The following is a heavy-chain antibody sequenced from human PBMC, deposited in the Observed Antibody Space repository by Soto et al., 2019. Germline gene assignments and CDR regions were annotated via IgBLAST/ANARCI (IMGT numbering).Heavy chain of an antibody. J-gene: IGHJ5*02. D-gene: IGHD2-2*01. CDR3: AKDTVPVATPWFDP. CDR2: LSGSGGST. V-gene: IGHV3-23*01. CDR1: GFTFSNYA. Sequence: EVQLLESGGGLVQPGGSLRLSCAASGFTFSNYAMSWVRQAPGKGLEWVSTLSGSGGSTYYADSVKGRFTISRDNSKNTLYLQMNSLRAEDTAVYYCAKDTVPVATPWFDPWGQGTLVTASS.